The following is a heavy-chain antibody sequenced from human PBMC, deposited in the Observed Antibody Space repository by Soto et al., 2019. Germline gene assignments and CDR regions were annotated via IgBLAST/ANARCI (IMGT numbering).Heavy chain of an antibody. CDR2: ISGSGDST. J-gene: IGHJ4*02. V-gene: IGHV3-23*01. CDR3: ARRGSGSYYDY. D-gene: IGHD1-26*01. CDR1: GFPFSSYA. Sequence: EVQLLESGGGLVQPGGSLRLSCAASGFPFSSYAMSWVRQAPGKGLEWVSVISGSGDSTYYADSVKGRFTISRDNSKNTLYLQMNSLRAEDTAVYYCARRGSGSYYDYWGQGTLVTVSS.